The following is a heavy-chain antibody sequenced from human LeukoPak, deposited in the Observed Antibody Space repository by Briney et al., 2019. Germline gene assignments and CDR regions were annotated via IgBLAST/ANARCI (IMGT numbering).Heavy chain of an antibody. CDR1: GFTFSSYD. CDR2: IGTAGDT. Sequence: SGGSLRLSCAASGFTFSSYDMHWVRQATGKGLEWVSAIGTAGDTYYPGSVNSRFTISRENAKNSFYLQMNSLRAADTAVYYCARTSGTYYDFDYWGQGTLVTVSS. D-gene: IGHD1-26*01. CDR3: ARTSGTYYDFDY. J-gene: IGHJ4*02. V-gene: IGHV3-13*04.